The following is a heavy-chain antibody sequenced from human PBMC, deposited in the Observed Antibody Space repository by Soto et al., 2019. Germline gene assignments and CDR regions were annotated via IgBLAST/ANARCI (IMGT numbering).Heavy chain of an antibody. Sequence: QVHLVQSGAEVKKPGSSVNVSCKASGGTFSNYAITWVRQAPGQGLEWVGRIIPIFGTTNVAQKCQGRVTITADDSTTTAYMELSGLRSDDTAVYYCAKDGGADGYFGNWLDPWGQGTLVTVSS. J-gene: IGHJ5*02. CDR2: IIPIFGTT. CDR3: AKDGGADGYFGNWLDP. V-gene: IGHV1-69*15. D-gene: IGHD5-12*01. CDR1: GGTFSNYA.